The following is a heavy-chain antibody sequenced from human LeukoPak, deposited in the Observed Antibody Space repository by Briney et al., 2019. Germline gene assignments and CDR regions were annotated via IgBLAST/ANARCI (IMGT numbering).Heavy chain of an antibody. CDR1: GFTFSSYS. J-gene: IGHJ4*02. V-gene: IGHV3-21*01. CDR2: ISSSSSYI. CDR3: ARDPTSKRGNSWVVRFDY. D-gene: IGHD4-23*01. Sequence: GGSLRLSCAASGFTFSSYSMNWVRQAPGKGLEWVSSISSSSSYIYYADSVKGRFTISRDNAKNSLYLQMNSLRAEDTAVYYCARDPTSKRGNSWVVRFDYWGQGTLVTVSS.